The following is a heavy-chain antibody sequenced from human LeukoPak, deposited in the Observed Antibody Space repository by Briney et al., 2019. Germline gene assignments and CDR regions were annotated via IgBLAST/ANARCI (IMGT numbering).Heavy chain of an antibody. CDR3: ARHKRPYYYYGMDV. J-gene: IGHJ6*02. Sequence: SETLSLTCTVSGGSISSYYWSWIRQPPGKGLGWIGYIYYSGSTNYNPSLKSRVTISVDTSKNQFSLKLSSVTAADTAVYYCARHKRPYYYYGMDVWGQGTTVTVSS. CDR1: GGSISSYY. V-gene: IGHV4-59*08. D-gene: IGHD1-1*01. CDR2: IYYSGST.